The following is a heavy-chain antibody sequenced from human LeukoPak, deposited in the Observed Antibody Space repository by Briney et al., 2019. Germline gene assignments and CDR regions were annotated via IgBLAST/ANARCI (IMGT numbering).Heavy chain of an antibody. V-gene: IGHV1-69*04. D-gene: IGHD1-14*01. CDR1: GGTFDNYI. Sequence: SVKVSCKTSGGTFDNYIISWVRQAPGQGLEWVGTIILILDIANYAQKFQGRVAVTADTSTSTAYMELTNLGSEDTAVYFCAREPEGLTTESHWGQGTLVTVSS. CDR2: IILILDIA. CDR3: AREPEGLTTESH. J-gene: IGHJ4*02.